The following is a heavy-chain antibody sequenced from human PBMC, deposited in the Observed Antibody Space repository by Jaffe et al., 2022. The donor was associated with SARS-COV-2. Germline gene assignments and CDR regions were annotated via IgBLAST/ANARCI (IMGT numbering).Heavy chain of an antibody. CDR3: ASGVRTIVVLPAILN. CDR2: LFYSGNT. J-gene: IGHJ4*02. D-gene: IGHD2-21*01. CDR1: HVSITAKSYF. V-gene: IGHV4-39*01. Sequence: QLQLQESGPGLVDPSGTLSLTCTVSHVSITAKSYFWGWVRQAPGKGLEWIGSLFYSGNTYYNPSLRSRVTLSVDKSKNQVSLRLRSVTAADTAVYYCASGVRTIVVLPAILNWGQGTLVSVSS.